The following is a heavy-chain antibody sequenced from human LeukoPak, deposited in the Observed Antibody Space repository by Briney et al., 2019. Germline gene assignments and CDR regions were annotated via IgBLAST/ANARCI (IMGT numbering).Heavy chain of an antibody. Sequence: GSLRLSCAASGFTFSSYAMSWVRQAPGKGLEWVSAISGSGGSTYYADSVKGRFTISRGNSKNTLYLQMNSLRAEDTAVYYCARKGYAGPFDYWGQGTLVTVSS. V-gene: IGHV3-23*01. J-gene: IGHJ4*02. CDR2: ISGSGGST. CDR3: ARKGYAGPFDY. CDR1: GFTFSSYA. D-gene: IGHD2-2*01.